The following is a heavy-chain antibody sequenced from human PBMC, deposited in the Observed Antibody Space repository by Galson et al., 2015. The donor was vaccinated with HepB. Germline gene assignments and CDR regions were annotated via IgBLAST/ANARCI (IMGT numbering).Heavy chain of an antibody. CDR1: GGSISNTNK. CDR2: IYHAGST. V-gene: IGHV4-4*02. D-gene: IGHD3-3*01. Sequence: ETLSLTCAVSGGSISNTNKWTWVRQAPGKGLEWIGEIYHAGSTTQNPSLKSRVTISVDKSKNQFSLNLTSVTAADTAVYYCTRGRNDFWSGYYEPYFYYGMDVWGPGTTVTVSS. CDR3: TRGRNDFWSGYYEPYFYYGMDV. J-gene: IGHJ6*02.